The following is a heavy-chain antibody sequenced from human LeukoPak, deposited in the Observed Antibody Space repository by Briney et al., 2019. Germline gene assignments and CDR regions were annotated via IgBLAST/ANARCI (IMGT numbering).Heavy chain of an antibody. J-gene: IGHJ4*02. CDR1: GFTFSSYG. Sequence: GGSLRLSCAASGFTFSSYGMHWVRQAPGKGLEWVAVISYDGSNKYYADSVKGRFTISRDNSKNTLYLQMNSLRAEDTAVYYCATFPPLRYFDWIKWGQGTLVTVSS. D-gene: IGHD3-9*01. CDR3: ATFPPLRYFDWIK. V-gene: IGHV3-30*03. CDR2: ISYDGSNK.